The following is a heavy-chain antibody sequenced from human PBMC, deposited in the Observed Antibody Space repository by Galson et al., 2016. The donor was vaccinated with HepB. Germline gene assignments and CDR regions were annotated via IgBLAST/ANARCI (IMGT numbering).Heavy chain of an antibody. CDR2: ILYDGNYN. J-gene: IGHJ5*02. CDR1: GFTFSSYA. CDR3: ARGRDYYVSSGYFWFDP. Sequence: SLRLSCAASGFTFSSYAMHWVRQAPGEGLEWVAVILYDGNYNYYADSVKGRFTISRDNPKNTVYLQRNSLRPEDTAIYHCARGRDYYVSSGYFWFDPRGQGTLVTVSS. D-gene: IGHD3-22*01. V-gene: IGHV3-30-3*01.